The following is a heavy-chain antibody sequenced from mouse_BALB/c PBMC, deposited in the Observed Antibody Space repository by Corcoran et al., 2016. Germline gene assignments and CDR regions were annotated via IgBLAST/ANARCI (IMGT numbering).Heavy chain of an antibody. Sequence: EVQLQQSGAELVKPGASVKLSCTASGFNIKDTYMHWVKQRPEQGLEWIGRIDPANGNTKYDPKFQGKATITADTSSNTAYLQLSSLTSEDTAVYYCARYYRYFYAMDYWGQGTSVTVSS. CDR3: ARYYRYFYAMDY. CDR2: IDPANGNT. D-gene: IGHD2-14*01. CDR1: GFNIKDTY. V-gene: IGHV14-3*02. J-gene: IGHJ4*01.